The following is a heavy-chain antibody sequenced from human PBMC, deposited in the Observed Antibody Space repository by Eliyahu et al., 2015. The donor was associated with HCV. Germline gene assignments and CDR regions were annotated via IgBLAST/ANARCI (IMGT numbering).Heavy chain of an antibody. J-gene: IGHJ4*02. D-gene: IGHD3-10*01. CDR3: AKDITLVRGVIQY. V-gene: IGHV3-9*01. CDR2: XSYNSRNI. CDR1: GFTFGEYA. Sequence: VHLVESGGGLVQPGRSLXLSCAASGFTFGEYAMHWVRQVPGKGLEWVSDXSYNSRNIGYADSVKGRFTISRDNAQNSLYLQMNSLKPEDTALYYCAKDITLVRGVIQYWGRGTLVTVSS.